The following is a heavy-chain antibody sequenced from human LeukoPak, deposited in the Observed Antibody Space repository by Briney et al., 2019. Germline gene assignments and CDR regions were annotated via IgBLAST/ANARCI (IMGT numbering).Heavy chain of an antibody. Sequence: GGSLRLSCAASGFTVSSNYMSWVRQAPGKGLEWVSVIYSGGSTYYADSVKGRFTISRDNSKNTLYLQMNSLRAEDTAVYYCAREHRREMATHNAFDIWGQGTMVTVSS. D-gene: IGHD5-24*01. CDR2: IYSGGST. J-gene: IGHJ3*02. CDR3: AREHRREMATHNAFDI. V-gene: IGHV3-53*01. CDR1: GFTVSSNY.